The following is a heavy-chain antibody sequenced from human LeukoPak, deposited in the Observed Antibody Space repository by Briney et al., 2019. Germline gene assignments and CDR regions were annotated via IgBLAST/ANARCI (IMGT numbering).Heavy chain of an antibody. V-gene: IGHV3-48*03. D-gene: IGHD3-10*02. J-gene: IGHJ6*04. Sequence: GGSLRLSRAASGFTFSSYEMNWVRQAPGKGLEWVSYISSSGSTIYYADSVKGRFTISRDNAKNSLYLQMNSLRAEDTAVYYCAELGITMIGGVWGKGTTVTISS. CDR1: GFTFSSYE. CDR2: ISSSGSTI. CDR3: AELGITMIGGV.